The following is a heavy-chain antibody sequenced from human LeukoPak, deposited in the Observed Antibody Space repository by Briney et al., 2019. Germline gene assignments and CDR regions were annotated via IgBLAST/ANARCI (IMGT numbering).Heavy chain of an antibody. CDR3: ARHGTQRGRIAAAGTGWFDP. Sequence: ASETLSLTCTVSGGSISSSSYYWGRIRQPPGKGLEWIGSIYYSGSTNYNPSLKSRVTISVDTSKNQFSLKLSSVTAADTAVYYCARHGTQRGRIAAAGTGWFDPWGQGTLVTVSS. CDR1: GGSISSSSYY. CDR2: IYYSGST. D-gene: IGHD6-13*01. J-gene: IGHJ5*02. V-gene: IGHV4-39*01.